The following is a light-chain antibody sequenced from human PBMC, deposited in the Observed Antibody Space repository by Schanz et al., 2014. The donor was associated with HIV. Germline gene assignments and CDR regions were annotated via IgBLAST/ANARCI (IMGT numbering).Light chain of an antibody. CDR3: QGYSVSPPWT. J-gene: IGKJ1*01. CDR2: GVS. Sequence: VMTQSPGTLSLSPGERASLSCRASQSVFSSYLAWYQQKPGQAPRLLIYGVSVRATGSPDRFSGSGSGTDFTLTISRLEPEDFALYYCQGYSVSPPWTFGQGTRVEIK. CDR1: QSVFSSY. V-gene: IGKV3-20*01.